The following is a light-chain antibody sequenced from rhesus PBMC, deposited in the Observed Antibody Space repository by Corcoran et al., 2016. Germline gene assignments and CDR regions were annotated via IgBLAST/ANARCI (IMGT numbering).Light chain of an antibody. CDR1: QSISSW. J-gene: IGKJ2*01. CDR2: KES. Sequence: DIQMTQSPSSLSASVGDTVTITCRASQSISSWLDWYQQKPGKAPKLLIYKESSLQSGVHSRFSGSGSRTDFTLTISSLQPEEFATYYCLQYSSSPYSFGQGTKVEIK. V-gene: IGKV1-22*01. CDR3: LQYSSSPYS.